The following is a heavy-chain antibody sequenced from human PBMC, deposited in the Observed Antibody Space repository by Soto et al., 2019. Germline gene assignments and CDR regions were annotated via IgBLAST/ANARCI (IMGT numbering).Heavy chain of an antibody. CDR2: INSDGSST. CDR3: ARVTLDY. Sequence: GALLLSCSASGSTFSSYWMHWVRQAPGKGLVWVSRINSDGSSTSYADSVKVRFTISRDNAKNTLYLQMNSLRAEDTAVYYCARVTLDYWGQGTPVTVSS. V-gene: IGHV3-74*01. J-gene: IGHJ4*02. CDR1: GSTFSSYW.